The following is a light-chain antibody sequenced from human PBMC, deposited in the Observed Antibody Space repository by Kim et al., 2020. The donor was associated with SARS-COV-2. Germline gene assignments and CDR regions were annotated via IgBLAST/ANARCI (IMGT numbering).Light chain of an antibody. Sequence: ATINCKSSQNILYIVNNKNCLAWYQQKPGQPPKLLIYWASTRESGVPDRFSGGGSGTDFTLTISSLQAEDVAVYYCQQYYRTPLTFGQGTRLEIK. J-gene: IGKJ5*01. CDR2: WAS. CDR1: QNILYIVNNKNC. V-gene: IGKV4-1*01. CDR3: QQYYRTPLT.